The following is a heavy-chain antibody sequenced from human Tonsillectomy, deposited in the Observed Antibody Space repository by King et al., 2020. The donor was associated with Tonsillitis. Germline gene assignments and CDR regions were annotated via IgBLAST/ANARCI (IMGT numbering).Heavy chain of an antibody. J-gene: IGHJ4*02. CDR1: GYSFTSYW. CDR2: IYPGDSDT. D-gene: IGHD3-10*01. V-gene: IGHV5-51*01. CDR3: ARWVYGSGSYYIYYFDY. Sequence: VQLVESGAEVKKPGESLKISCKGSGYSFTSYWIGWVRQMPGKGLEWMGIIYPGDSDTRYSPSFQGQVTISADKSISTAYLQWSSLKASDTAMYYCARWVYGSGSYYIYYFDYWGQGTLVTVSS.